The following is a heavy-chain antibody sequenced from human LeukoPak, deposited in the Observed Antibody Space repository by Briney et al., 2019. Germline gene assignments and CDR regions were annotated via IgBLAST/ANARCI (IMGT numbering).Heavy chain of an antibody. D-gene: IGHD2-2*01. J-gene: IGHJ3*02. CDR3: ASYCSSTSCYSVAFDI. V-gene: IGHV4-61*02. CDR2: TYTSGSK. Sequence: PSETLSLTCTVSAGSISSGSYYWSWIRQPAGKGLERIGLTYTSGSKKYNPPRKSRVTISVDTSKNQFSLKLSSVAAADTGVYYCASYCSSTSCYSVAFDIWGRGTMVTVSS. CDR1: AGSISSGSYY.